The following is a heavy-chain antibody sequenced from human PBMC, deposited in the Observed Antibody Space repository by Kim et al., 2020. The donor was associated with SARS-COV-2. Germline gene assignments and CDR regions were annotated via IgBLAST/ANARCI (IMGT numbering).Heavy chain of an antibody. CDR3: ARGRRFVY. D-gene: IGHD2-15*01. Sequence: SGSTNYNPSLKSRVTLSVDTAKNQLSLKLSSVTAADTAVYYCARGRRFVYWGQGTLVTVSS. CDR2: SGST. V-gene: IGHV4-34*01. J-gene: IGHJ4*02.